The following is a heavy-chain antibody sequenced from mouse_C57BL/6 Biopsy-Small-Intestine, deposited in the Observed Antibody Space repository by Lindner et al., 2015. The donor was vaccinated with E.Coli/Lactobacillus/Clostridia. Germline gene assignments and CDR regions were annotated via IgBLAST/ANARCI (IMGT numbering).Heavy chain of an antibody. CDR1: GYTFTDYY. CDR2: INPYNGGT. J-gene: IGHJ1*03. CDR3: ARSSTWDDWYFDA. Sequence: VQLQESGPVLVKPGASVKMSCKASGYTFTDYYMNWVKQSHGKSLEWIGIINPYNGGTTYNQKFKGKATLTVDKSSSTAYMELNSLTSEDSAVYYCARSSTWDDWYFDAWGTGTTVTVSS. D-gene: IGHD4-1*01. V-gene: IGHV1-19*01.